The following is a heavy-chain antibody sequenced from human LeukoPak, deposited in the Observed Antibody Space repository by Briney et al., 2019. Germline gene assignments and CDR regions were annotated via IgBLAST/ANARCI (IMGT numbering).Heavy chain of an antibody. CDR3: ARDPMAAAGTNFDY. CDR1: GFTFDDYG. V-gene: IGHV3-20*04. D-gene: IGHD6-13*01. Sequence: GGSLRLSCAASGFTFDDYGMSWVRQAPGKGLEWVSGINWNGGSTGYADSVKGRFTISRDNAKNSLYLQMNSLRAEDTALYYCARDPMAAAGTNFDYWGQGTLVTVSS. J-gene: IGHJ4*02. CDR2: INWNGGST.